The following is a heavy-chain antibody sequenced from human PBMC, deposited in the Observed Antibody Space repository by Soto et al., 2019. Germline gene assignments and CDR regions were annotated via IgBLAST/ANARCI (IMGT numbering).Heavy chain of an antibody. CDR2: IYYSGST. CDR1: GGSISSSNYY. J-gene: IGHJ6*03. CDR3: SGSDYYYYMDV. V-gene: IGHV4-39*01. Sequence: SETLSLTCTVSGGSISSSNYYWGWIRQPPGKGLEWIGNIYYSGSTYYNPSLKSRVTISVDTSKNRFSLKLSSVTAADTAVYYCSGSDYYYYMDVCGKGTTVTVSS. D-gene: IGHD6-19*01.